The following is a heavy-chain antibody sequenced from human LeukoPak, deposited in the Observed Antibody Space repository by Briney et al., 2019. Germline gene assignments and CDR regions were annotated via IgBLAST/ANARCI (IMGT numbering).Heavy chain of an antibody. V-gene: IGHV3-23*01. CDR3: AKRPGYSYGYFDY. Sequence: PGGSLRLSCAASGFTFSSYAMSWVRQAPGKGLEWVSAISGSGGSTYYADSVKGRFTISRDNSKNALYLQMNSLRAEDTAVYYCAKRPGYSYGYFDYWGQGTLVTVSS. J-gene: IGHJ4*02. CDR2: ISGSGGST. D-gene: IGHD5-18*01. CDR1: GFTFSSYA.